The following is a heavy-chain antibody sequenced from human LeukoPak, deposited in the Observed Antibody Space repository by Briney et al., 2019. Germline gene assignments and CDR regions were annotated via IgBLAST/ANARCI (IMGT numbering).Heavy chain of an antibody. D-gene: IGHD4-17*01. CDR2: IYSGGST. V-gene: IGHV3-66*01. Sequence: GGSLRLSCAASGFTVSTNYMSWVRQAPGKGLEWVSVIYSGGSTDYADSVKGRFTISRDNSKNTLYLQMNSLRAEDTAVYYCARSRLPTVTTTSFDYWGQGTLVTVSS. J-gene: IGHJ4*02. CDR1: GFTVSTNY. CDR3: ARSRLPTVTTTSFDY.